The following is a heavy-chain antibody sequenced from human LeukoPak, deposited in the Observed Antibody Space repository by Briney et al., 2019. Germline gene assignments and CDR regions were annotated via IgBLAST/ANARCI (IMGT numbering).Heavy chain of an antibody. CDR1: GGTFSSYA. CDR3: ARDYYDFWSGDYGMDV. V-gene: IGHV1-3*01. CDR2: INAGNGNT. J-gene: IGHJ6*02. Sequence: ASVKVSCKASGGTFSSYAISWVRQAPGQRLEWMGWINAGNGNTKYSQKFQGRVTITRDTSASTAYMELSSLRSEDTAVYYCARDYYDFWSGDYGMDVWGQGTTVTVS. D-gene: IGHD3-3*01.